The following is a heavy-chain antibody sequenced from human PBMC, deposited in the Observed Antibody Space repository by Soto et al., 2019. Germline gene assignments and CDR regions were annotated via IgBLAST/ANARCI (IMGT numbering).Heavy chain of an antibody. CDR3: ARENEYYDSSGYYDY. CDR2: IIPIFGTA. CDR1: GGTFSSYA. D-gene: IGHD3-22*01. Sequence: ASVKVSCKASGGTFSSYAISWVRQAPGQGLEWMGGIIPIFGTANYAQKFQGRVTITADESTSTACMELSSLRSEDTAVYYCARENEYYDSSGYYDYWGQGTLVTVSS. J-gene: IGHJ4*02. V-gene: IGHV1-69*13.